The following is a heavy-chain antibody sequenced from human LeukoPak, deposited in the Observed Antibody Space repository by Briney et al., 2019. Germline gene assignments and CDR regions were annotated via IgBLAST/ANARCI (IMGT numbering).Heavy chain of an antibody. CDR2: INPSGGGT. J-gene: IGHJ6*02. D-gene: IGHD5-24*01. CDR1: GYTFTTYY. CDR3: ARDLVEMASHYYYGMDV. Sequence: ASVKVSFKASGYTFTTYYMHWVRQAPGQGLVWMGLINPSGGGTRYAQKFQGRVTMTRDTSTSTVYMELSSLRSEDTAVYYCARDLVEMASHYYYGMDVWGQGTTVTVSS. V-gene: IGHV1-46*01.